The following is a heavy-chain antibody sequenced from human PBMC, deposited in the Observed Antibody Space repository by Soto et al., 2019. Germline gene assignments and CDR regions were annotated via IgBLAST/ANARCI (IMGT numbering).Heavy chain of an antibody. J-gene: IGHJ6*02. Sequence: ASVKVSCKASGYTFTSYGISWVRQAPGQGLEWMGIINPSSGSTSYAQKFQGRVTMTRDTSMSTVYMELSSLRSEDTAVYYCARDRAPGWAYYYGMDVWGQGTTVTVSS. CDR1: GYTFTSYG. D-gene: IGHD1-26*01. CDR3: ARDRAPGWAYYYGMDV. V-gene: IGHV1-46*03. CDR2: INPSSGST.